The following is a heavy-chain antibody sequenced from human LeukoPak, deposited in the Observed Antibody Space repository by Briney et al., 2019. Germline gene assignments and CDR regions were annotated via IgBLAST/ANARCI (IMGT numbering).Heavy chain of an antibody. V-gene: IGHV3-66*01. CDR3: ARGRYGSGSSD. CDR1: GFTVSSNY. J-gene: IGHJ4*02. Sequence: GGSLRLSCVASGFTVSSNYMSWVRQAPGKGLEWVSVIYSGGGSITFYAESVRGRFTISRDNSKNTLYLQMNSLRAEDTAVYYCARGRYGSGSSDWGQGTLVTVSS. D-gene: IGHD3-10*01. CDR2: IYSGGGSIT.